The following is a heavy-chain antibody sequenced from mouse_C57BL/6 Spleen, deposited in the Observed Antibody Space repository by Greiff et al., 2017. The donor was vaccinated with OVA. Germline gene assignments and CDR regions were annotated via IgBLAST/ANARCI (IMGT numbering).Heavy chain of an antibody. CDR3: AWGNYGSAMDY. J-gene: IGHJ4*01. Sequence: VQLQQSGAELVKPGASVKLSCTASGYTFTDYYMHWVKQRPEQGLEWIGRIDPEDGETKYAPKFQGKATITADTSSNTAYLQLSSLTSEDAADYYCAWGNYGSAMDYWGQGTTVTVSS. V-gene: IGHV14-2*01. CDR2: IDPEDGET. CDR1: GYTFTDYY. D-gene: IGHD2-1*01.